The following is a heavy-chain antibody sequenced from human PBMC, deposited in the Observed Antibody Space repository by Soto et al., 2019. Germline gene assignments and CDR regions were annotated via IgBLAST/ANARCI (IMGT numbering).Heavy chain of an antibody. CDR3: ASPKGVIGSTYFDIFDI. V-gene: IGHV4-59*01. D-gene: IGHD3-22*01. CDR2: VYHSGIT. Sequence: SETLSLTCAVSGGSISSSYLAWIRQPPGKGLEWIGNVYHSGITNYNPSLKSRVTISVDTSKNQFSLRLNSVTAADTAVYSCASPKGVIGSTYFDIFDIWGQGTKVTV. CDR1: GGSISSSY. J-gene: IGHJ3*02.